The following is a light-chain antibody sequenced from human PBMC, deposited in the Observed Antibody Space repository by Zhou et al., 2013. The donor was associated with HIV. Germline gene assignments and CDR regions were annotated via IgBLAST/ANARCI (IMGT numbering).Light chain of an antibody. Sequence: DIQMTQSPSSLSASVGDRVTITCRASQSISGYVNWYQQKAGKAPKLLIYATSSLHSGVPSRFSGTGFGTDSTLTISSLQPEDFATYYCQQSYSTSPFTFGPGTKVEI. J-gene: IGKJ3*01. V-gene: IGKV1-39*01. CDR1: QSISGY. CDR3: QQSYSTSPFT. CDR2: ATS.